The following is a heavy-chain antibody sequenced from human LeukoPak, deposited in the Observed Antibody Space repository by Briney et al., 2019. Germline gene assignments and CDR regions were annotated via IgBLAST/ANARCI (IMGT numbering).Heavy chain of an antibody. CDR1: GFTFSTYG. V-gene: IGHV3-30*02. J-gene: IGHJ4*02. CDR3: AKGRSYSGSYESGFDY. Sequence: HPGGSLRLSCAASGFTFSTYGMHWVRQAPGKGLEWVAFIRYDGSNKYYADSVKGRFTISRDNSKSTLYVQMDSLRPEDSAVYYWAKGRSYSGSYESGFDYWGQGILVTVPS. D-gene: IGHD1-26*01. CDR2: IRYDGSNK.